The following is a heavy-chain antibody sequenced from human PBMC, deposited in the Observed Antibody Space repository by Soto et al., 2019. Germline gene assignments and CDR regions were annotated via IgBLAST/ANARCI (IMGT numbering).Heavy chain of an antibody. CDR1: GFTFSTYG. CDR2: IWYDGSKI. J-gene: IGHJ6*01. CDR3: ARPLEQHQLGFGMDV. Sequence: LRLSCAASGFTFSTYGMHWVRQAPGKGLEWVAVIWYDGSKIYYADSVKGRFTISRDNSKSTLYLQMNSLRAGDTAVYYCARPLEQHQLGFGMDVWGQGSPVTVSS. D-gene: IGHD6-13*01. V-gene: IGHV3-33*01.